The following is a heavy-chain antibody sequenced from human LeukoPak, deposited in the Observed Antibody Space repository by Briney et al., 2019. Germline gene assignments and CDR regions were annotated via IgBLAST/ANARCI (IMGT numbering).Heavy chain of an antibody. V-gene: IGHV4-4*07. CDR1: GGSISSYY. D-gene: IGHD1-26*01. J-gene: IGHJ4*02. CDR3: ARDGNSGSQVRSDSHYFDY. Sequence: PSETLSLTCTVSGGSISSYYWSWIRQPAGKGLEWIGRIYTSGSTNYNPSLKSRVTMSVDTSKNQFSLKLSSVTAADTAVYYCARDGNSGSQVRSDSHYFDYWGQGTLVTVSS. CDR2: IYTSGST.